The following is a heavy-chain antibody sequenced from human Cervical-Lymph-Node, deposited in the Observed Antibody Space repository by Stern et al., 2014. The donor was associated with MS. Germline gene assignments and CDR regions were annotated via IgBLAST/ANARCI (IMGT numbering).Heavy chain of an antibody. J-gene: IGHJ6*02. CDR1: SVSVRSTSYY. CDR2: ISYSGTT. CDR3: ASLRVGATRYYYHGMDV. D-gene: IGHD1-26*01. V-gene: IGHV4-39*01. Sequence: QVQLQESGPGPVKASETLSLTCSVSSVSVRSTSYYWGWVRQPPGKGLEWGASISYSGTTYYNTSLKSRVIISLDTSNNQFSRKMNSVTAADTAVYYCASLRVGATRYYYHGMDVWGQGTSVTVSS.